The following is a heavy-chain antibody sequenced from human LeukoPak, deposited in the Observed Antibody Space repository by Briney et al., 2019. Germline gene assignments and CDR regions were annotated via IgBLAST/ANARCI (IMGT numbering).Heavy chain of an antibody. CDR2: KSVSGHT. CDR3: VRVSRIDYGANPEGDV. J-gene: IGHJ6*04. CDR1: GGSINNYY. Sequence: SETLSLTCTISGGSINNYYWNWIRQSAGKGLEWIGRKSVSGHTNYKSSLESRITMSVDTSKNQFSLRLNSVTTADTAVYYCVRVSRIDYGANPEGDVWGKGITVTVSS. D-gene: IGHD4/OR15-4a*01. V-gene: IGHV4-4*07.